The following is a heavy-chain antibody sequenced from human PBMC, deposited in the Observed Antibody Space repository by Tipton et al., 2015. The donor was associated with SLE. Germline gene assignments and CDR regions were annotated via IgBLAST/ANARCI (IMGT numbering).Heavy chain of an antibody. V-gene: IGHV4-4*07. CDR1: GGSISSYY. CDR3: ARVRVGAAPRWYYFDY. J-gene: IGHJ4*02. CDR2: IYTSGST. D-gene: IGHD2-15*01. Sequence: TLSLTCTVSGGSISSYYWSWIRQPAGQGLEWIGRIYTSGSTNYNPPLKSRVTMSVDTSKNQFSLKLSSVTAADTAVYYCARVRVGAAPRWYYFDYWGQGTLVTVSS.